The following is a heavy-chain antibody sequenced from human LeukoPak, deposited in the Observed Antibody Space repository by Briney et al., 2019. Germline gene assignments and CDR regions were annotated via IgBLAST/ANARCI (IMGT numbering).Heavy chain of an antibody. J-gene: IGHJ4*02. CDR3: ASALAYCGGDCYSVDY. CDR2: IIPIFGTA. CDR1: GGTFSSYA. V-gene: IGHV1-69*13. D-gene: IGHD2-21*02. Sequence: SVKVSCKASGGTFSSYAISWVRQAPGQGLEWMGGIIPIFGTANYAQKFQGRVTITADESTSTAYMELSSLRSEDTAVYYCASALAYCGGDCYSVDYWGRGTLVTVSS.